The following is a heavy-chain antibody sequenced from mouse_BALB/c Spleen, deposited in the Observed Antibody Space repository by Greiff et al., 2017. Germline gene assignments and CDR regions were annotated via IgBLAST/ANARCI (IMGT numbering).Heavy chain of an antibody. CDR3: ARGYYGDYWYFDV. V-gene: IGHV5-4*02. Sequence: EVKLMESGGGLVKPGGSLKLSCAASGFTFSDYYMYWVRQTPEKRLEWVATISDGGSYTYYPDSVKGRFTISRDNAKNNLYLQMSSLKSEDTAMYYCARGYYGDYWYFDVWGAGTTVTVSS. D-gene: IGHD1-2*01. J-gene: IGHJ1*01. CDR1: GFTFSDYY. CDR2: ISDGGSYT.